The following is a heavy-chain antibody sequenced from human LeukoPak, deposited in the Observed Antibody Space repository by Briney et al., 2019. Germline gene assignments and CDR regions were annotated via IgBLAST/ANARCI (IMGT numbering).Heavy chain of an antibody. CDR2: IYYSGST. CDR1: GGSISSSSYY. J-gene: IGHJ6*02. CDR3: ARDAVAGTSYYYYYYGMDV. Sequence: SETLSLTCSVSGGSISSSSYYWGWIRQPPGKGLEWIGYIYYSGSTYYNPSLKSRVTISVDTSKNQFSLKLSSVAAADTAVYYCARDAVAGTSYYYYYYGMDVWGQGTTVTVSS. D-gene: IGHD6-19*01. V-gene: IGHV4-31*03.